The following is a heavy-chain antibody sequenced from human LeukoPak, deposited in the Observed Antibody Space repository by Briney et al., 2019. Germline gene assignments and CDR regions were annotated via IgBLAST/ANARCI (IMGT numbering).Heavy chain of an antibody. CDR2: ISGSGGST. CDR3: VRAPDGGYDY. CDR1: GFAFSSYA. Sequence: GGSLRLSCAASGFAFSSYAMSWVRQAPGKGLEWVSAISGSGGSTYYADSVKGRFTISRDNAKKSVYLQMNSLRDEDTAIYYCVRAPDGGYDYWGQGALVTVSS. D-gene: IGHD1-26*01. J-gene: IGHJ4*02. V-gene: IGHV3-23*01.